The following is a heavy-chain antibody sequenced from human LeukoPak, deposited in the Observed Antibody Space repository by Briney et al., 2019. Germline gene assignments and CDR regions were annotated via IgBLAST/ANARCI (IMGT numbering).Heavy chain of an antibody. D-gene: IGHD2-2*01. CDR3: ARYATGRYFDL. CDR2: IYYNGDT. J-gene: IGHJ2*01. Sequence: PSETLSLTCPMSGDSIGSYYWSWIRQSPGQGLVWIAYIYYNGDTNYNPSFANRVTISVDTSKKQFSLNVTSVTAADTAVYYCARYATGRYFDLWAVAPWSLSPQ. CDR1: GDSIGSYY. V-gene: IGHV4-59*01.